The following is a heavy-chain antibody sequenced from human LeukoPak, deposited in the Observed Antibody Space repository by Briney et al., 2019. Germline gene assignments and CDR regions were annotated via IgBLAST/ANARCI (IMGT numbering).Heavy chain of an antibody. Sequence: GGSLRLSCAASGFTFSSYEMNWVRHAPGQGLEWVSYISSSGSTIYYADSVKGGFTISRDNAKNSLYLQMNNLRAEDTAVYYCARVGYCSGGSCWDLDYWGQGTLVTVSS. CDR3: ARVGYCSGGSCWDLDY. CDR1: GFTFSSYE. V-gene: IGHV3-48*03. J-gene: IGHJ4*02. CDR2: ISSSGSTI. D-gene: IGHD2-15*01.